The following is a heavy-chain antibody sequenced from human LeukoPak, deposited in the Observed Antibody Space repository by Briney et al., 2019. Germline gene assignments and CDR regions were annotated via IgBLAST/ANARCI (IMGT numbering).Heavy chain of an antibody. Sequence: ASVKVSCKASGYTFTSYYMHWVRRAPGQGLEWMGIINPSGGSTSYAQKFQGRVTMTRDTSTSTVYMELSSLRSEDTAVYYCARVFSGNSDDYYYGMDVWGQGTTVTVSS. CDR3: ARVFSGNSDDYYYGMDV. D-gene: IGHD4-23*01. CDR2: INPSGGST. CDR1: GYTFTSYY. V-gene: IGHV1-46*01. J-gene: IGHJ6*02.